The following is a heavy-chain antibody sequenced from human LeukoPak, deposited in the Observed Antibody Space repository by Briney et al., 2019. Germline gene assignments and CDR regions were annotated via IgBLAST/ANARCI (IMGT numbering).Heavy chain of an antibody. Sequence: SETLSLTCTVSGGSISGYYWSWIRQPPGKGLEWIGYISYSRSTNYNPSLKRRVTISVDMSKNQFSLKLTSVTAADTALYYCARDQPHFDPWGQGTLVTVSS. V-gene: IGHV4-59*01. CDR1: GGSISGYY. CDR2: ISYSRST. CDR3: ARDQPHFDP. J-gene: IGHJ5*02.